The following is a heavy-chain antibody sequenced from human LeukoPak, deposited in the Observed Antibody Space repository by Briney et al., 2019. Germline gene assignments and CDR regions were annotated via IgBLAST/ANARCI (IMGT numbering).Heavy chain of an antibody. V-gene: IGHV4-34*01. CDR1: GGSFSGYY. Sequence: SETLSLTCPVYGGSFSGYYWSWIRQPPGKGLEWIGEINHSGSTNYNPSLKSRVNISVDTSKKQFSLKLSSVTAADTAVYYCARGSRVVVPAAANRARYYFDYWGQGTLVTVSS. J-gene: IGHJ4*02. D-gene: IGHD2-2*01. CDR3: ARGSRVVVPAAANRARYYFDY. CDR2: INHSGST.